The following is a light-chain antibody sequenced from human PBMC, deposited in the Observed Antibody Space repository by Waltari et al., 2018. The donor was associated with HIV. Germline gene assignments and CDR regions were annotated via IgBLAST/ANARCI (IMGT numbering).Light chain of an antibody. CDR3: QQYSTWPRT. CDR1: EDIGDK. Sequence: MTQSPATLSVSPGETVSFFCGACEDIGDKLAWYQQKRGRAARLLVSGASSRATGFPAGFSGMGSGTEFTLTITGLQSNDSAIYFCQQYSTWPRTFGQGTLV. V-gene: IGKV3-15*01. J-gene: IGKJ1*01. CDR2: GAS.